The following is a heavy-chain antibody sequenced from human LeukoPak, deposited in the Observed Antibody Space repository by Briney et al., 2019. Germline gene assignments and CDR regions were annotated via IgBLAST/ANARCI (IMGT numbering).Heavy chain of an antibody. CDR1: GGSISSSSYY. Sequence: SGTLSLTCTVSGGSISSSSYYWGWIRQPPGKGLEWIGSIYYSGSTYYNPSLKSRVTISVDTSKNQFSLKLSSVTAADTAVYYCARLQWLVPFDYWGQGTLVTVSS. CDR2: IYYSGST. V-gene: IGHV4-39*01. D-gene: IGHD6-19*01. CDR3: ARLQWLVPFDY. J-gene: IGHJ4*02.